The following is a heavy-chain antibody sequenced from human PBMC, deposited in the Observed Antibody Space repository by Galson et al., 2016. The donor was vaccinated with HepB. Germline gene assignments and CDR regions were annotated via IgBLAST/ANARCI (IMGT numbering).Heavy chain of an antibody. J-gene: IGHJ4*02. Sequence: SETLSLTCAVSGGSLSTRNWWSWVRQSPGKGLEWIGEIYHTGTTNYNPSLWSRITMSVGKSKNQFSLILNSVTAADTAVYYCASLGYCSGGDCYSVDWGQGTMVTVSS. CDR1: GGSLSTRNW. CDR2: IYHTGTT. V-gene: IGHV4-4*02. CDR3: ASLGYCSGGDCYSVD. D-gene: IGHD2-15*01.